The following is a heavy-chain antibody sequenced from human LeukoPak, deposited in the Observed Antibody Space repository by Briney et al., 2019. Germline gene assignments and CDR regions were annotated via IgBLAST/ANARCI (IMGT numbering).Heavy chain of an antibody. CDR1: GGTFSSYA. CDR2: ILPMFGTA. D-gene: IGHD3-10*01. CDR3: ARDGSAY. J-gene: IGHJ4*02. V-gene: IGHV1-69*13. Sequence: ASVKVSCKASGGTFSSYAISWVRQAPGQGLEWMGGILPMFGTASYAQKFQGRVTITADESTSTVYMELNSLRSEDTAVYYCARDGSAYWGQGTLVTVSS.